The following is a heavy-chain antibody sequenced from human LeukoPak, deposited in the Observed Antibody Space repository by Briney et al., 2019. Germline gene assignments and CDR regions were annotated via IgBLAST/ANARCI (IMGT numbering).Heavy chain of an antibody. J-gene: IGHJ4*02. CDR3: AKGYSSGWWGYYFDY. CDR2: ISGSGGST. Sequence: GGSLRLSCAASGFTFSRNAMNWVRQAPGKGLEWVSGISGSGGSTYYADSVKGRFTISRDTSKNTLYLQMNSLRAEDTAVYYCAKGYSSGWWGYYFDYWGQGTLVTVSS. CDR1: GFTFSRNA. D-gene: IGHD6-19*01. V-gene: IGHV3-23*01.